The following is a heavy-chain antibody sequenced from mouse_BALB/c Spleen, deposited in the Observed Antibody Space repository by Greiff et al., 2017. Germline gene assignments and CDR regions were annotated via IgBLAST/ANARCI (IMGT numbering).Heavy chain of an antibody. Sequence: EVKLQESGPSLVKPSQTLSLTCSVTGDSITSGYWNWIRKFPGNKLEYMGYISYSGSTYYNPSLKSRISITRDTSKNQYYLQLNSVTTEDTATYYCARYYYYGSSYGFDCWGQGTTLTVSS. CDR2: ISYSGST. CDR3: ARYYYYGSSYGFDC. J-gene: IGHJ2*01. D-gene: IGHD1-1*01. V-gene: IGHV3-8*02. CDR1: GDSITSGY.